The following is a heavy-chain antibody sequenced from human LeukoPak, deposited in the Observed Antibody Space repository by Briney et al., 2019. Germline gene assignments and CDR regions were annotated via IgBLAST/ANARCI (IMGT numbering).Heavy chain of an antibody. D-gene: IGHD2-21*01. Sequence: PGGSLRLSCAASGFTFSSYWMSWVRQAPGKGLEWVANIKPDGAHKFYVDSVKGRYTISRDNAKTSLYLQMNSLRGEETAVYYCARDKNMSGHIRSLFDPWGEGSLVTVSS. CDR3: ARDKNMSGHIRSLFDP. V-gene: IGHV3-7*01. CDR1: GFTFSSYW. CDR2: IKPDGAHK. J-gene: IGHJ5*02.